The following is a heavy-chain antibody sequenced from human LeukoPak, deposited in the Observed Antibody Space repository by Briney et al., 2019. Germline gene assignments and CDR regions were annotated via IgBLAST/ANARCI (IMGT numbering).Heavy chain of an antibody. CDR2: ISGSGGST. CDR3: ARHSVAPAAGTCDY. J-gene: IGHJ4*02. Sequence: SGRSLRLSCAASGFTFSSYGMHWVRQAPGKGLEWVSAISGSGGSTYYADSVKGRFTNSRDNSKNTLYLQMNSLRTEDTAVYFCARHSVAPAAGTCDYWGQGTLVTVSS. CDR1: GFTFSSYG. D-gene: IGHD6-13*01. V-gene: IGHV3-23*01.